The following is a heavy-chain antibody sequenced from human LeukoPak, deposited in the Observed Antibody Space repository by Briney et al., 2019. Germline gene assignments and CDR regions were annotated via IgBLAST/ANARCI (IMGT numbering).Heavy chain of an antibody. CDR3: ARLDDFWSGYQYYFDY. J-gene: IGHJ4*02. D-gene: IGHD3-3*01. Sequence: SETLSLTCTVSGGSISSSSYYWGWLRQPPGKGLEWIGSIYYSGSTYYNPSLKSRVTISVDTSKNQFSLKLSSVTAADTAVYYCARLDDFWSGYQYYFDYWGQGTLVTVSS. V-gene: IGHV4-39*01. CDR1: GGSISSSSYY. CDR2: IYYSGST.